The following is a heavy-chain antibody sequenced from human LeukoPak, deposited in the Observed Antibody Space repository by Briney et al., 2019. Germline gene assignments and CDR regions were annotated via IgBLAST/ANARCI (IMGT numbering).Heavy chain of an antibody. CDR3: ARIYYYDSSGYHP. J-gene: IGHJ4*02. V-gene: IGHV4-4*02. CDR2: IYHSGST. D-gene: IGHD3-22*01. CDR1: GGSISSSNW. Sequence: ASGTLSLTCAVSGGSISSSNWWSWVRQPPGKGLEWIGEIYHSGSTNYNPSLKSRVTISVDKSKNQFSLKLSSVTAADTAVYYCARIYYYDSSGYHPWGQGTLVTVSS.